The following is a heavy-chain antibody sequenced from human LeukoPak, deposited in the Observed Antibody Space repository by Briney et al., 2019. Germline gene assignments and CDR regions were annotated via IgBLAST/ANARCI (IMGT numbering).Heavy chain of an antibody. V-gene: IGHV1-2*02. D-gene: IGHD3-22*01. CDR2: INPNSGGT. CDR1: GYTFTGYY. Sequence: ASVKVSCTASGYTFTGYYMHWVRQAPGQGLEWMGWINPNSGGTNYAQKFQGRVTMTRDTSISTAYMELSRLRSDDTAVYYCARGLGDYYDTSDFYYAVPAHWGQGTLVTVSS. J-gene: IGHJ4*02. CDR3: ARGLGDYYDTSDFYYAVPAH.